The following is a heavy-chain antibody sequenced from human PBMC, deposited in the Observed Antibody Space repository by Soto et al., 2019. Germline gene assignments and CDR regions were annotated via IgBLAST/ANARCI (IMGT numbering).Heavy chain of an antibody. CDR3: ARGGRYDSWSAYSGKWFDP. CDR1: GGSISGYF. D-gene: IGHD3-3*01. Sequence: PSETLSLTCTVSGGSISGYFWNWIRQPPGKGLEWIGYMSYTGNTNYNPSLTSRVSISVDTSKNQFSLNLNSVTAADTAVYYCARGGRYDSWSAYSGKWFDPWGQGTLVTVSS. V-gene: IGHV4-59*01. CDR2: MSYTGNT. J-gene: IGHJ5*02.